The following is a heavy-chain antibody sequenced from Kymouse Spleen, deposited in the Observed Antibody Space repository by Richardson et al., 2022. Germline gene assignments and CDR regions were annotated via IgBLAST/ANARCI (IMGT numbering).Heavy chain of an antibody. J-gene: IGHJ4*02. Sequence: EVQLVESGGGLVQPGRSLRLSCAASGFTFDDYAMHWVRQAPGKGLEWVSGISWNSGSIGYADSVKGRFTISRDNAKNSLYLQMNSLRAEDTALYYCAKEITMVRGVIFDYWGQGTLVTVSS. D-gene: IGHD3-10*01. CDR1: GFTFDDYA. V-gene: IGHV3-9*01. CDR3: AKEITMVRGVIFDY. CDR2: ISWNSGSI.